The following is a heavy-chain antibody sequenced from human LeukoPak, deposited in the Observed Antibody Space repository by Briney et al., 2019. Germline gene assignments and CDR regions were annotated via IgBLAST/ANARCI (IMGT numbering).Heavy chain of an antibody. CDR2: IYYSGST. Sequence: SETLSLTCGVYGGSFSDYYWGWIRQPPGKGLEWIGSIYYSGSTYYNPSLKSRVTISVDTSKNQFSLKLSSVTAADTAVYYCARDSGATFDYWGQGTLVTVSS. J-gene: IGHJ4*02. CDR3: ARDSGATFDY. D-gene: IGHD5-24*01. V-gene: IGHV4-34*01. CDR1: GGSFSDYY.